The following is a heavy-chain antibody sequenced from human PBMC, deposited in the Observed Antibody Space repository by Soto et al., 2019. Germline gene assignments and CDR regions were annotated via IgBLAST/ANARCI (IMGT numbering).Heavy chain of an antibody. J-gene: IGHJ4*02. V-gene: IGHV1-69*04. CDR2: IIPILGIA. CDR3: AREMNRYCSGGSCYQTFFDY. Sequence: SVKVSCTASGGTFSSYTISWVRQAPGQGLEWMGRIIPILGIANYAQKFQGRVTITADKSTSTAYMELSSLRSEDTAVYYCAREMNRYCSGGSCYQTFFDYWGQGTLVTVSS. D-gene: IGHD2-15*01. CDR1: GGTFSSYT.